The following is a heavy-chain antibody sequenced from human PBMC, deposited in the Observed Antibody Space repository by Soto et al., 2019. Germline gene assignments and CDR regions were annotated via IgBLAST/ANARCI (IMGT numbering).Heavy chain of an antibody. V-gene: IGHV1-69*13. CDR2: IIPIFGTA. CDR1: GGTFSSYA. CDR3: ARDSRQLVSWFDP. J-gene: IGHJ5*02. Sequence: PSVKVSCKASGGTFSSYAISWVRQAPGQGLEWMGGIIPIFGTANYAQKFQGRVTITADESTSTAYMELSSLRSEDTAVYYCARDSRQLVSWFDPWGQGTLVTVSS. D-gene: IGHD6-6*01.